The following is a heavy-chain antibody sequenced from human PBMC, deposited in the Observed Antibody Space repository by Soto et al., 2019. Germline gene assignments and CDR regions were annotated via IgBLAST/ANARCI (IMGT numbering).Heavy chain of an antibody. J-gene: IGHJ3*02. D-gene: IGHD1-26*01. Sequence: QVQLVQSGAEVKKPGASVKFSCKASGYTFTSYGISWVRQAPGQGLEWMGWISAYNGNTNYAQKLQGRVTITTNTSTSTAYMELRSLRSDDTAVYYCARAWVGATTFVAFDIWGQGTMVTVSS. V-gene: IGHV1-18*04. CDR2: ISAYNGNT. CDR1: GYTFTSYG. CDR3: ARAWVGATTFVAFDI.